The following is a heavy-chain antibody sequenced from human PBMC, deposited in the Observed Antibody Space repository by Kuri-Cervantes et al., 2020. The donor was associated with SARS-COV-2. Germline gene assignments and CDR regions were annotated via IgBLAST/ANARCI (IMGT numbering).Heavy chain of an antibody. V-gene: IGHV1-69*04. CDR2: IIPILGIA. J-gene: IGHJ6*03. Sequence: SVKVSCKASGGTFSSYAISWVRQAPGQGLEWMGRIIPILGIANYAQKFQGRVTITTDTSKSTAYMELSSLRSDDTGVFYCARGVTQNFYGSGTYSLPGYFHYYMDVWGKGTTVTVSS. D-gene: IGHD3-10*01. CDR3: ARGVTQNFYGSGTYSLPGYFHYYMDV. CDR1: GGTFSSYA.